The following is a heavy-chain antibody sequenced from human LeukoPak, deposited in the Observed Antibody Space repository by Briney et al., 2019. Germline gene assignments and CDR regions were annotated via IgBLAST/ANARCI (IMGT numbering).Heavy chain of an antibody. CDR2: ISGSSNNI. CDR1: GFTFSRYS. Sequence: PGGSLRLSCAASGFTFSRYSMNWVRQAPGKGLEWLSYISGSSNNIYYADSVKGRFTVSRDNAKNSLYLQMDSLRADDAAVFYCARGGTGDGNYFDNWGQGTLATVSS. J-gene: IGHJ4*02. CDR3: ARGGTGDGNYFDN. V-gene: IGHV3-48*01. D-gene: IGHD7-27*01.